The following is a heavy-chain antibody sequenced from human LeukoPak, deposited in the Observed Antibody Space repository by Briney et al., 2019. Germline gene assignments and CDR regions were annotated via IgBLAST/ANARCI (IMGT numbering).Heavy chain of an antibody. D-gene: IGHD2-2*01. CDR2: ISSSSSYI. V-gene: IGHV3-21*01. CDR1: GFTFSSYG. CDR3: ARGRTGYQLLPTKKDYSYYYVDV. Sequence: GGSLRLSCAASGFTFSSYGMHWVRQAPGKGLEWVSSISSSSSYIYYADSVKGRFTISRDNAKNSLYLQMNSLRAEDTAVYYCARGRTGYQLLPTKKDYSYYYVDVWDKGTTVTVSS. J-gene: IGHJ6*03.